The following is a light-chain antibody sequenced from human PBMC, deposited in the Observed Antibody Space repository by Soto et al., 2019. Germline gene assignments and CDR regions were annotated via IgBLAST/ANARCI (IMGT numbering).Light chain of an antibody. J-gene: IGLJ2*01. CDR3: SSYAGINNLI. CDR1: SSDVGSYDY. V-gene: IGLV2-8*01. CDR2: NVN. Sequence: QSALIQPPSVSGSPGQSVTISCTGTSSDVGSYDYVSWYQQHPGTVPKPMIYNVNTQPSGVPDRFSGSKSGNTASMTISGLQAEDEADYYCSSYAGINNLIFGGGTKLTVL.